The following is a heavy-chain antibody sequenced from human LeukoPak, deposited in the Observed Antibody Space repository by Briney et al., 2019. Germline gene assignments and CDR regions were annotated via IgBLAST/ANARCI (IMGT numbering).Heavy chain of an antibody. D-gene: IGHD3-10*02. CDR1: GFTFSSCA. Sequence: PGGSLRLSCAASGFTFSSCAMTWVRQAPGKGLESVSAISKSGGSTYYADSLKGRFTISRDNSKNTLYLQMNSLRAEDTAVYYCARDLHYYVAMDVWGQGTTVTVSS. J-gene: IGHJ6*02. CDR2: ISKSGGST. CDR3: ARDLHYYVAMDV. V-gene: IGHV3-23*01.